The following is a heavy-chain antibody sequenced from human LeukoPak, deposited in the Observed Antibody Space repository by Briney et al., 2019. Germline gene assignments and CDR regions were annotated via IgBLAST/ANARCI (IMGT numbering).Heavy chain of an antibody. CDR1: GFTFSSYW. CDR3: ARARGYCTNGVCYHDY. J-gene: IGHJ4*02. V-gene: IGHV3-7*01. Sequence: TGGSLRLSCAASGFTFSSYWMSWVRQAPGKGLDWVANIKQDGSEKYYVDSVKGRFTISRDNAKNSLYLQMNSLRAEDTAVYYCARARGYCTNGVCYHDYWGQGTLVTVSS. CDR2: IKQDGSEK. D-gene: IGHD2-8*01.